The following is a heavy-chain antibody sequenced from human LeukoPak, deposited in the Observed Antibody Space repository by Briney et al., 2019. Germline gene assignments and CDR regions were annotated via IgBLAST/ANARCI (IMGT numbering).Heavy chain of an antibody. D-gene: IGHD2-2*02. J-gene: IGHJ4*02. V-gene: IGHV4-39*01. CDR2: IYYSGST. CDR3: ARGAEGRQLLYIY. Sequence: TSETLFLTCTVSGGSISSSSYYWGWIRQPPGKGLEWIGSIYYSGSTYYNPSLKSRVTISVDTSKNQFSLKLSSVTAADTAVYYCARGAEGRQLLYIYWGQGTLVSVSS. CDR1: GGSISSSSYY.